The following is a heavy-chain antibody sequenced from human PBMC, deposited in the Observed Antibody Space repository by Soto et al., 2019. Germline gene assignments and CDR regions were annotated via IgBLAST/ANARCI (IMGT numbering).Heavy chain of an antibody. D-gene: IGHD2-15*01. CDR1: GFTFGDYA. J-gene: IGHJ4*02. Sequence: SLRLSCTASGFTFGDYAMSWVRQAPGKGLEWVGFIRSKAYGGTTEYAASVKGRFTISRDDSKSIAYLQMNSLKTEDTAVYFCSRDSTARVIVVVVADNWGQGTL. CDR3: SRDSTARVIVVVVADN. V-gene: IGHV3-49*04. CDR2: IRSKAYGGTT.